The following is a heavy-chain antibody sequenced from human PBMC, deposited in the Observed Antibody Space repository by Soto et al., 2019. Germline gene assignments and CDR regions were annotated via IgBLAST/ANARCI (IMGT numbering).Heavy chain of an antibody. Sequence: SETRPLTCAVSGGSISSNNWWSWVRQPPGKGLEWIGEIFHSGSTYYSPSLKSRVTISVDKSKKYFSLNLTSVTAADTAVYYCARVYSGSYSDSWGQGTLVTVS. V-gene: IGHV4-4*02. J-gene: IGHJ4*02. CDR2: IFHSGST. CDR3: ARVYSGSYSDS. CDR1: GGSISSNNW. D-gene: IGHD1-26*01.